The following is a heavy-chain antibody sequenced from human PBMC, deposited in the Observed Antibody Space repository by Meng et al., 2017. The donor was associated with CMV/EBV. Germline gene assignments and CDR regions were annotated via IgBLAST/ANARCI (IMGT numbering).Heavy chain of an antibody. CDR3: ARDVLSYSLYGMDV. J-gene: IGHJ6*02. CDR1: GFTFSSYW. CDR2: INSDGSST. Sequence: EGSLRLSCAASGFTFSSYWMHWVRQAPGKGLVWVSRINSDGSSTSYADSVKGRFTISRDNAKNTLYLQMNSLRAEDTAVYYCARDVLSYSLYGMDVWGQGTTVTVSS. V-gene: IGHV3-74*01. D-gene: IGHD2-8*01.